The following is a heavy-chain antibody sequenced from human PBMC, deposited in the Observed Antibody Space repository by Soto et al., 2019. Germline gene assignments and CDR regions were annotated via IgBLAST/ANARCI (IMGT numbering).Heavy chain of an antibody. V-gene: IGHV1-3*01. CDR1: GYTFTSYA. CDR2: INAGNGNT. Sequence: QVQLVQSGAEVKKPGASVKVSCKASGYTFTSYAMHWVRQAPGQRLEWMGWINAGNGNTKYSQKFQGRVTITRDTSASTAYMELSSLRSEDTAVYSCARGDSRSWYSLDYWGQGTLVTVSS. D-gene: IGHD6-13*01. J-gene: IGHJ4*02. CDR3: ARGDSRSWYSLDY.